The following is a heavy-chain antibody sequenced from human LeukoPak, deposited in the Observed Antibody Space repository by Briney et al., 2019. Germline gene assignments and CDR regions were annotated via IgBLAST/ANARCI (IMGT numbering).Heavy chain of an antibody. J-gene: IGHJ4*02. CDR2: IIPIFGTA. CDR3: ARASYWELWFPFDY. D-gene: IGHD1-26*01. CDR1: GGTFSSYA. Sequence: ASVKVSCKASGGTFSSYATSWVRQAPGQGLEWMGGIIPIFGTANYAQKFQGRVTITADESTSTAYMELSSLRSEDTAVYYCARASYWELWFPFDYWGQGTLVTVSS. V-gene: IGHV1-69*13.